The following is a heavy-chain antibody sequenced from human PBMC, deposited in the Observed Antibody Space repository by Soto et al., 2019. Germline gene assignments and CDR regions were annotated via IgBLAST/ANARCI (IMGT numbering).Heavy chain of an antibody. CDR3: ASKDTAMEAPYYYYGMDV. CDR1: GYSFTSYW. D-gene: IGHD5-18*01. V-gene: IGHV5-10-1*01. J-gene: IGHJ6*02. Sequence: GESLKISCKGSGYSFTSYWISWVRQMPGKGLEWMGRIDPSDSYTNYSPSFQGHVTISADKSISTAYLQWSSLKASDTAMYYCASKDTAMEAPYYYYGMDVWGQGTTVTVSS. CDR2: IDPSDSYT.